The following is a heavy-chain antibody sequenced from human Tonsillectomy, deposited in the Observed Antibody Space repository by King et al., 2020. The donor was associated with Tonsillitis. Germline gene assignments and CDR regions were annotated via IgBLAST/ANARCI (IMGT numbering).Heavy chain of an antibody. CDR1: GAAISNSDYY. J-gene: IGHJ4*02. D-gene: IGHD1-1*01. Sequence: QLQESGPGLVKPSETLSLTCSVSGAAISNSDYYWGWIRQPPGKGPEWIGSIYYSGTTYYNPSLKSRVSISLDTPKNQFSLKVSSVTAADTAVYYCTRHGTRWNEIWGQGTLVAVSS. CDR2: IYYSGTT. CDR3: TRHGTRWNEI. V-gene: IGHV4-39*01.